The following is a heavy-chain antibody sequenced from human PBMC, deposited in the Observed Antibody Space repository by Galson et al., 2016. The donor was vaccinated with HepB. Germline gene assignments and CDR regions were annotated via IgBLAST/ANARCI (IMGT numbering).Heavy chain of an antibody. CDR3: AKAMGLSWSPIPFDP. Sequence: SETLSLTCSVSGASMSSTSYYWGWIRQPPGRGLEWIGSVYYGGSTNYNPSLESRVTISVDTSKNNFSLRLRSVTAADTAVYYCAKAMGLSWSPIPFDPWGQGILVTVSS. J-gene: IGHJ5*02. CDR1: GASMSSTSYY. D-gene: IGHD3-16*02. CDR2: VYYGGST. V-gene: IGHV4-39*07.